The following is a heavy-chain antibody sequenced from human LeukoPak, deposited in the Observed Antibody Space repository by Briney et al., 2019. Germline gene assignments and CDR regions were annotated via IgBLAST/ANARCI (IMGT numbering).Heavy chain of an antibody. CDR3: ARGYDSSWGAFDI. Sequence: GESLKISCKGSGYSFTNYWIGWVRQMPGKGLEWMGIIYPGDSDTRYSPSFQGQVTISADKSITTAYLQWSSLKASDTAMYYCARGYDSSWGAFDIWGPGTMVTVSS. D-gene: IGHD3-22*01. J-gene: IGHJ3*02. CDR1: GYSFTNYW. CDR2: IYPGDSDT. V-gene: IGHV5-51*01.